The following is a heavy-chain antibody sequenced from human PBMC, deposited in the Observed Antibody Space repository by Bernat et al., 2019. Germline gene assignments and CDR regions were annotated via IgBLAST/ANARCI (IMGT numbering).Heavy chain of an antibody. CDR1: GGSVSVNSYY. J-gene: IGHJ6*02. Sequence: QVQLQESGPGLVRPSETLSLTCTVSGGSVSVNSYYWTWIRQPPGKGLEWIGYSYYSGTTNYNPSLKSRVTMSVDTPKNPISLKLSSVTAADTAVSYCTRVGGYSVIDVCGQGTTATVSS. V-gene: IGHV4-61*01. CDR3: TRVGGYSVIDV. CDR2: SYYSGTT. D-gene: IGHD3-10*01.